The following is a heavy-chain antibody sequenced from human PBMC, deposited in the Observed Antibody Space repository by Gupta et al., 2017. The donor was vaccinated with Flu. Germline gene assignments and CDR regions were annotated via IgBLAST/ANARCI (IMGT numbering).Heavy chain of an antibody. D-gene: IGHD2-2*01. CDR3: ARERGYCSSTSCYHYGMDV. V-gene: IGHV3-33*01. CDR1: GFTFSSYG. J-gene: IGHJ6*02. CDR2: IWYDGSNK. Sequence: QVQLVESGGGVVQPGRSLRLSCAASGFTFSSYGMHWVRQAPGKGLEWVAVIWYDGSNKYYADSVKGRFTISRDNSKNTLYLQMNSLRAEDTAVYYCARERGYCSSTSCYHYGMDVWGQGTTVTVSS.